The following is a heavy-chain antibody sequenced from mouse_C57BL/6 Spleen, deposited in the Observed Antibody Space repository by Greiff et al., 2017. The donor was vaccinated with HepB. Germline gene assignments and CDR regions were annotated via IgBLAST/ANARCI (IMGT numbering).Heavy chain of an antibody. CDR1: GYTFTSYG. V-gene: IGHV1-81*01. D-gene: IGHD1-1*01. J-gene: IGHJ3*01. Sequence: VQLVESGAELARPGASVKLSCKASGYTFTSYGISWVKQRTGQGLEWIGEIYPRSGNTYYNEKFKGKATLTADKSSSTAYMELRSLTSEDSAVYFCARGGTTVEQFAYWGQGTLVTVSA. CDR3: ARGGTTVEQFAY. CDR2: IYPRSGNT.